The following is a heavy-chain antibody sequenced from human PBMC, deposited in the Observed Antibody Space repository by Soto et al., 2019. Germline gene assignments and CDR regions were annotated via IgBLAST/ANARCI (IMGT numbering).Heavy chain of an antibody. CDR3: AREIPEAPFDY. J-gene: IGHJ4*02. Sequence: SETLSLTCTVPGGSISSGDYYWSWIRQPPGKGLEWIGYIYYSGSTYYNPSLKSRVTISVDTSKNQFSLKLSSVTAADTAVYYCAREIPEAPFDYWGQGTLVTVSS. CDR1: GGSISSGDYY. CDR2: IYYSGST. V-gene: IGHV4-30-4*01. D-gene: IGHD2-21*01.